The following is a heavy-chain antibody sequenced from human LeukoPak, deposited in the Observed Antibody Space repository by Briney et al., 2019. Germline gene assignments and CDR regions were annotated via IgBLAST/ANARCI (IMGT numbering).Heavy chain of an antibody. CDR2: IYTSGST. J-gene: IGHJ5*02. CDR3: ARELFHLLNWFDP. V-gene: IGHV4-61*02. CDR1: GGSISSGSYY. Sequence: SETLSLTCTVSGGSISSGSYYWSWIRQPAGKGLEWIRRIYTSGSTNYNPSLKSRVTISVDTSKNQFSLKLSSVTAADTAVYYCARELFHLLNWFDPWGQGTLVTVSS. D-gene: IGHD2-21*01.